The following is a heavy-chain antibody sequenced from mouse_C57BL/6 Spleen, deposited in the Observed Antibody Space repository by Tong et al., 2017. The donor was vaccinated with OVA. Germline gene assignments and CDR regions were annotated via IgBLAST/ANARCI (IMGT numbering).Heavy chain of an antibody. CDR1: GYTFTSYW. CDR3: GRDMYYYGSNYVKNLVY. J-gene: IGHJ2*01. Sequence: VQLQASAAKLVNPGATVRLSCKASGYTFTSYWMHWVKQRPGQGLEWIGMIHPNSVSTNYNEKFKRNVKLTVDKSNSTDYSELDSETSEDAAVYYRGRDMYYYGSNYVKNLVYWG. V-gene: IGHV1-64*01. CDR2: IHPNSVST. D-gene: IGHD1-1*01.